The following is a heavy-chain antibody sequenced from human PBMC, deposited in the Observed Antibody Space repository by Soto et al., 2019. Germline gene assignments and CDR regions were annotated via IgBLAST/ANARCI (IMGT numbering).Heavy chain of an antibody. CDR1: GFTFSSYG. V-gene: IGHV3-30*03. CDR3: AGGLTGTKGDY. D-gene: IGHD1-20*01. J-gene: IGHJ4*02. CDR2: ISYDGSNK. Sequence: QVQLVESGGGVVQPGRSLRLSCAASGFTFSSYGMHWVRQAPGKGLEWVAVISYDGSNKYYADSVKGRFTISRDNSKNTLYLQMNSLRAEDTAVYYCAGGLTGTKGDYWGQGTLVTVSS.